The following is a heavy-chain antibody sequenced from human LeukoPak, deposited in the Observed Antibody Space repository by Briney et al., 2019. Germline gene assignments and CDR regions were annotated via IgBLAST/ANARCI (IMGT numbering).Heavy chain of an antibody. V-gene: IGHV3-7*01. Sequence: GGSLRLSCAASGFTFSSYWMNWVRQAPGKGLEWVANIKQDGSEKYYVDSVKGRFTISRDSAKNSLYLQMNSLRAEDTAVYSCAREDGSYPPYFDYWGQGTLVTVSS. D-gene: IGHD1-26*01. CDR2: IKQDGSEK. J-gene: IGHJ4*02. CDR1: GFTFSSYW. CDR3: AREDGSYPPYFDY.